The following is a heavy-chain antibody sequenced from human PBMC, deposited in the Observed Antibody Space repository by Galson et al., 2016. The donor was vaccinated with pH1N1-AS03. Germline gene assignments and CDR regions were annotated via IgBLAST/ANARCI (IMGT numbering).Heavy chain of an antibody. D-gene: IGHD6-19*01. CDR1: GYTFTNYA. V-gene: IGHV1-3*01. CDR3: ATGLSVAGTPYEYYGVDV. Sequence: SVKVSCKASGYTFTNYAVHWVRQAPGQRLEWMGWINGDNGYTKFSQKFQGRVTLTVDTSTDTAYMEVSRLKSEDTAVYYCATGLSVAGTPYEYYGVDVWGQGTTVIVSS. CDR2: INGDNGYT. J-gene: IGHJ6*02.